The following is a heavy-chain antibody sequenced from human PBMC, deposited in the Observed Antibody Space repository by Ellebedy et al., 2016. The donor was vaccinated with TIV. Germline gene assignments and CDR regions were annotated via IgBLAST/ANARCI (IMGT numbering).Heavy chain of an antibody. D-gene: IGHD4-11*01. CDR1: GFTFNLYW. V-gene: IGHV3-7*01. Sequence: GESLKISXEASGFTFNLYWMTWVRLAPGKGLDWVANITQDGSDKYYVDSVKGRFTISRGNTKNSLYLQMNSLRAEDTAVYYCARQFTAYSYGFDLWGRGTMVTVSS. CDR3: ARQFTAYSYGFDL. CDR2: ITQDGSDK. J-gene: IGHJ3*01.